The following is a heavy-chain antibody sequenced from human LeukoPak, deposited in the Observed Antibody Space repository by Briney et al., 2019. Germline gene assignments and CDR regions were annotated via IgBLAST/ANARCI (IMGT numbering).Heavy chain of an antibody. CDR2: IYYSGST. CDR1: GGSISSSSYY. CDR3: AREHIVATSFDY. J-gene: IGHJ4*02. Sequence: SETLSLTCTVSGGSISSSSYYWGWIRQPPGKGLEWIGSIYYSGSTYYNPSLKGRVTISVDTSKNQFSLKLSSVTAADTAVYYCAREHIVATSFDYWGQGTLVTVSS. V-gene: IGHV4-39*07. D-gene: IGHD5-12*01.